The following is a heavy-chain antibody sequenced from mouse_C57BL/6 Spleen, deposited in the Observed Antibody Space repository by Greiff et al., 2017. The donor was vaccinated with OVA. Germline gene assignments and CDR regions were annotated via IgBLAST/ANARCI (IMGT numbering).Heavy chain of an antibody. CDR3: ARFYDGLYYFDY. V-gene: IGHV1-59*01. D-gene: IGHD2-3*01. Sequence: QVQLQQPGAELVRPGTSVKLSCKASGYTFTSYWMHWVKQRPGQGLEWIGVIDPSDSYTNYNQKFKGKATLTVDTSSSTAYMQLSSLTSEDSEVYYCARFYDGLYYFDYWGQGTTLTVSS. J-gene: IGHJ2*01. CDR2: IDPSDSYT. CDR1: GYTFTSYW.